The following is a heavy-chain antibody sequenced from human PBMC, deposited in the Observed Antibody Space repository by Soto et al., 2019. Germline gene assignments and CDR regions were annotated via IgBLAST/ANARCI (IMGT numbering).Heavy chain of an antibody. J-gene: IGHJ6*02. D-gene: IGHD6-13*01. CDR2: TYYRSKWYN. CDR1: GDSVSSNSAA. CDR3: ARDHRAAAGAYYYYGMDV. Sequence: SQTLSLTCAISGDSVSSNSAAWNWIRQSPSRGLEWLGRTYYRSKWYNDYAVSVKSRITINPDTSKNQFSLQLNSVTPEDTAVYYCARDHRAAAGAYYYYGMDVWGQGTTVTVSS. V-gene: IGHV6-1*01.